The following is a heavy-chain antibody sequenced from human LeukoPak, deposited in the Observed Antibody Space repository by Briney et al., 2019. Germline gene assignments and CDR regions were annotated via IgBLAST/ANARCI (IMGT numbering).Heavy chain of an antibody. CDR1: GFPFSSYG. Sequence: GGSLRLSCAASGFPFSSYGMYWVRQTPDKGLEWVAYLRKDATYSNYADSVRGRFTISRDNSKNTLYLQMNSLRAEDTAVYYCAKARGQWLVDFDYWGQGTLVTVSS. J-gene: IGHJ4*02. CDR2: LRKDATYS. V-gene: IGHV3-30*02. D-gene: IGHD6-19*01. CDR3: AKARGQWLVDFDY.